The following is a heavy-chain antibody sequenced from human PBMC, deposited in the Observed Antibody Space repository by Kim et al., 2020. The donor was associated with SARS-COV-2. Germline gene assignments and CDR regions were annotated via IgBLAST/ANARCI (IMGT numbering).Heavy chain of an antibody. D-gene: IGHD6-19*01. CDR1: GFTFDDYA. J-gene: IGHJ4*02. V-gene: IGHV3-9*01. CDR2: ISWNSGSI. Sequence: GGSLRLSCAASGFTFDDYAMHWVRQAPGKGLEWVSGISWNSGSIGYADSVKGRFTISRDNAKNSLYLQMNSLRAEDTALYYCAKDGAESPVAGTSYFDYWGQGTLVTVSS. CDR3: AKDGAESPVAGTSYFDY.